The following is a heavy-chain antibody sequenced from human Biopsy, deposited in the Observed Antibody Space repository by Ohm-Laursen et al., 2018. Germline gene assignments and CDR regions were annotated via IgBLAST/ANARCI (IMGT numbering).Heavy chain of an antibody. J-gene: IGHJ5*02. CDR1: GGSISSETNY. CDR2: IFYGGIT. Sequence: GTLSLTCTVSGGSISSETNYWGWIRQPPGKGLEWIGSIFYGGITYYNPSLKSRVTISVDTSKNQFSLNLSSVTGADTAVYYCARHPTGFWFDPWGQGTLVTASS. CDR3: ARHPTGFWFDP. V-gene: IGHV4-39*01.